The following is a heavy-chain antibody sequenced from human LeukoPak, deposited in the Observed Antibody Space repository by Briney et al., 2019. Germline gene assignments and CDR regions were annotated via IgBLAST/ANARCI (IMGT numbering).Heavy chain of an antibody. J-gene: IGHJ4*02. CDR3: ARVRQTFYYDRSGYPS. V-gene: IGHV3-11*01. D-gene: IGHD3-22*01. CDR2: IGSSGSTI. Sequence: GGSLRLSCAASGFTFSDYYMSWVRQAPGKGLEWVSYIGSSGSTIYNADSVKSRFTISRDNAKNSLYLQMNSLRAEDTAVYYCARVRQTFYYDRSGYPSWGQGTLVTVSS. CDR1: GFTFSDYY.